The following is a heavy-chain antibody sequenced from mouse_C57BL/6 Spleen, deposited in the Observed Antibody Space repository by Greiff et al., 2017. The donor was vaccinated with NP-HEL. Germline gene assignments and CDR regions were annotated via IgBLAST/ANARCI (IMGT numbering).Heavy chain of an antibody. Sequence: VQLKESGPGLVKPSQSLSLTCSVTGYSITSGYYWNWIRQFPGNKLEWMGYISYDGSNNYNPSLKNRISITRDTSKNQFFLKLNSVTTEDTATYYCARGAQATDYWGQGTTLTVSS. CDR3: ARGAQATDY. V-gene: IGHV3-6*01. CDR1: GYSITSGYY. D-gene: IGHD3-2*02. CDR2: ISYDGSN. J-gene: IGHJ2*01.